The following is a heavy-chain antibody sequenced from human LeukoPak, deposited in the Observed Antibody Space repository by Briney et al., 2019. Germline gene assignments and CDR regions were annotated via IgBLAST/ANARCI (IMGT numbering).Heavy chain of an antibody. CDR2: IHSSGNT. Sequence: GGSLRLSCAASGFTFSGYSMNWVRQAPGKGLDGVSAIHSSGNTYYADSVKGRVTISRDNAKNSLSLQVNSLRDEDTGIYYCARDRTMTGDRGIDYWGQGTPVTVSS. V-gene: IGHV3-21*01. CDR1: GFTFSGYS. J-gene: IGHJ4*02. CDR3: ARDRTMTGDRGIDY. D-gene: IGHD3-22*01.